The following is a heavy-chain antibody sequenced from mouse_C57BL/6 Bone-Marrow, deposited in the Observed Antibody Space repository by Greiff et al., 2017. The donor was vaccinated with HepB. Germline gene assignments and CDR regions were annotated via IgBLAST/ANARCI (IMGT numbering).Heavy chain of an antibody. D-gene: IGHD5-1*01. J-gene: IGHJ4*01. V-gene: IGHV5-6*02. CDR2: ISSGGSYT. CDR3: ARHVSTWDY. Sequence: EVKLVESGGDLVKPGGSLKLSCAASGFTFSSYGMSWVRQTPDKRLEWVATISSGGSYTYYPDSVKGRFTISRDNAKNTLYLQMSSLKSEDTAMYYCARHVSTWDYRGQGTSVTVSS. CDR1: GFTFSSYG.